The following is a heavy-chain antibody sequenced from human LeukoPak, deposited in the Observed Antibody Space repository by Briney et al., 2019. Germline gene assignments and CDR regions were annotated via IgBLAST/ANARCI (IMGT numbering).Heavy chain of an antibody. Sequence: PSETLSLTCTVSGGSISSYYWSWIRQPPGKGLEWIGEINHSGSTNYNPSLKSRVTISVDTSKNQFSLKLSSVTAADTAVYYCATTPSHWYLDLWGRGTLVTVSS. J-gene: IGHJ2*01. V-gene: IGHV4-34*01. CDR3: ATTPSHWYLDL. CDR1: GGSISSYY. CDR2: INHSGST.